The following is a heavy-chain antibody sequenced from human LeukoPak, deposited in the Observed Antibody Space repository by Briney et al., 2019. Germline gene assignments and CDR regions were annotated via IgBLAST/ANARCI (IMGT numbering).Heavy chain of an antibody. CDR2: IYYSGST. J-gene: IGHJ4*02. CDR3: ARGAYSSSRGTFDY. Sequence: SETLSITCTVSGGSISSYYWSWIRQPPGKGLEWIGYIYYSGSTNYNPSLKSRVTISVDTSKNQFSLKLSSVTAADTAVYYCARGAYSSSRGTFDYWGQGTLVTVSS. V-gene: IGHV4-59*01. CDR1: GGSISSYY. D-gene: IGHD6-13*01.